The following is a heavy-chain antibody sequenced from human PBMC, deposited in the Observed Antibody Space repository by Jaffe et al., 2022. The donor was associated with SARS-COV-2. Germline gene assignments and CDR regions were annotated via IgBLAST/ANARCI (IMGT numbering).Heavy chain of an antibody. D-gene: IGHD3-10*01. V-gene: IGHV4-39*01. Sequence: QLQLQESGPGLVKPSETLSLTCTVSGGSISSSSYYWGWIRQPPGKGLEWIGSIYYSGSTYYNPSLKSRVTISVDTSKNQFSLKLSSVTAADTAVYYCARRDGVIRLTPFDYWGQGTLVTVSS. CDR2: IYYSGST. J-gene: IGHJ4*02. CDR1: GGSISSSSYY. CDR3: ARRDGVIRLTPFDY.